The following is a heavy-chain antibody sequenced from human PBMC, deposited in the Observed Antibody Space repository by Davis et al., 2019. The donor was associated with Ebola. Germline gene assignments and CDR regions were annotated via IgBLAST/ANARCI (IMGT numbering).Heavy chain of an antibody. CDR2: IRSKANSYAT. CDR3: TTVGWTWELLHGY. J-gene: IGHJ4*02. Sequence: GESLKTSCAASGFILSGSAMHRVRQAPGKGLEWVGRIRSKANSYATAYAASVKGRFTISRDDSKNTLYLQMNSLKTEDTAVYYCTTVGWTWELLHGYWGQGTLVTVSS. V-gene: IGHV3-73*01. D-gene: IGHD1-26*01. CDR1: GFILSGSA.